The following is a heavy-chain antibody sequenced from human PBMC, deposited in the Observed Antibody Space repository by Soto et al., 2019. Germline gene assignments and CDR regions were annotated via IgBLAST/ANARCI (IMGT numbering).Heavy chain of an antibody. J-gene: IGHJ6*02. V-gene: IGHV3-21*01. CDR1: GFTFSSYS. CDR3: ARDGYCYYGMDV. CDR2: ISSSSSYI. Sequence: GGSLRLSCAASGFTFSSYSMNWVRQAPGKGLEWVSSISSSSSYIYYADSVKGRFTISRDNAKNSLYLQMNSLRAEDTAVYYCARDGYCYYGMDVWGQGTTVTVPS.